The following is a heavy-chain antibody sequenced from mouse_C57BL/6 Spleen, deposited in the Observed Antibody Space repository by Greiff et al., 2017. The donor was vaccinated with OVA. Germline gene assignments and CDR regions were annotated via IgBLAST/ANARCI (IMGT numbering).Heavy chain of an antibody. Sequence: EVQGVESGGGLVQPGGSMKLSCVASGFTFSNYWMNWVRQSPEKGLEWVAQIRLKSDNYATHYAESVKGRFTISRDDSKSSVYLQMNNLRAEDTGIYYCTETSDWFAYWGQGTLVTVSA. V-gene: IGHV6-3*01. CDR1: GFTFSNYW. CDR3: TETSDWFAY. CDR2: IRLKSDNYAT. J-gene: IGHJ3*01. D-gene: IGHD3-1*01.